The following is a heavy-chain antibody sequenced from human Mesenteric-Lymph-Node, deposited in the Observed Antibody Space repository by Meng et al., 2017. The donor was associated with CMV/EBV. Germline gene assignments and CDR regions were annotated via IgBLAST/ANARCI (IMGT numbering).Heavy chain of an antibody. CDR3: AGDYYSSGSYWRY. CDR1: DFTVSTNC. J-gene: IGHJ4*02. CDR2: IYSGGST. D-gene: IGHD3-10*01. Sequence: CSVSDFTVSTNCMSWVRQAPGKGLEWVAVIYSGGSTYYADSVKGRFTISRDNSKNTVYLQMNSLRDDDTAVYYCAGDYYSSGSYWRYWGQGTLVTVSS. V-gene: IGHV3-53*01.